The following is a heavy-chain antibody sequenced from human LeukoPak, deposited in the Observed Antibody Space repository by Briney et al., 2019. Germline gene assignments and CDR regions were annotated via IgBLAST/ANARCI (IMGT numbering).Heavy chain of an antibody. J-gene: IGHJ6*03. CDR3: ARDQITMLRGVTIKDYYYYYMDV. D-gene: IGHD3-10*01. CDR2: IRYDGSNK. CDR1: GFTFSRYG. V-gene: IGHV3-30*02. Sequence: GGSLRLSCAASGFTFSRYGMHWVRQAPGKGLEWVAFIRYDGSNKYYADSVKGRFTISRDNSKNTLYLQMNSLRAEDTAVYYCARDQITMLRGVTIKDYYYYYMDVWGKGTSVTVSS.